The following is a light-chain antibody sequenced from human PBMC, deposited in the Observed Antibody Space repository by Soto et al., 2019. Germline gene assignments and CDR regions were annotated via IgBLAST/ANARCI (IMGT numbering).Light chain of an antibody. CDR1: NSNIGSHT. CDR3: AAWDDTLNGYV. V-gene: IGLV1-44*01. J-gene: IGLJ1*01. Sequence: QSVLTQAPSASGTPGQGVTISCSGSNSNIGSHTVNWYQQLPGTAPTLLIYSNNQRPSGVPDRFSGSGSGTSASLAISGLQSEDEAYYYCAAWDDTLNGYVFGIATKVTV. CDR2: SNN.